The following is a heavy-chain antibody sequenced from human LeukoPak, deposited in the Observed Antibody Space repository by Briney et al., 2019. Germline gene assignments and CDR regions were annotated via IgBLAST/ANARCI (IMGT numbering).Heavy chain of an antibody. D-gene: IGHD3-22*01. CDR1: GYTFTNYG. CDR2: ISAYNGYT. V-gene: IGHV1-18*01. Sequence: ASVKVSCKASGYTFTNYGVSWVRQAPGQGLEWMGWISAYNGYTNYAQKFQFRVTMTTDTSTSTAYMELRSLTSDDTAVYYCAKDPPYYHEMTWGQGTLVTVSS. J-gene: IGHJ5*02. CDR3: AKDPPYYHEMT.